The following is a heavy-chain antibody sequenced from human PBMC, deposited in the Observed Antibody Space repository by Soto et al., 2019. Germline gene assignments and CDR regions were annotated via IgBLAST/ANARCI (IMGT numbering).Heavy chain of an antibody. CDR2: IYPGDSDV. J-gene: IGHJ6*03. CDR1: AYSFTSYW. D-gene: IGHD3-3*01. CDR3: ARHVEVYDFWSGPSDYYFYMDV. V-gene: IGHV5-51*01. Sequence: GESLKISCKASAYSFTSYWIGWIRQMPGKGLEWVGSIYPGDSDVRYSPSFQGQVTISADKSISSAYLQWSSLKASDAAIYYCARHVEVYDFWSGPSDYYFYMDVWRKGTTVTVSS.